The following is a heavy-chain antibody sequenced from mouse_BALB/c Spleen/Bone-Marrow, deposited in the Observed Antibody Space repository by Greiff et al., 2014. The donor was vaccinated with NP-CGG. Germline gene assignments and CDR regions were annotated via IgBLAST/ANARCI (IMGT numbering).Heavy chain of an antibody. CDR3: ARDKGRVFFDY. J-gene: IGHJ2*01. Sequence: DVHLVESGGGLVQPGGSLRLSCATSGFTFTDYYMNWVRQPPGKALEWLGFIRNKANGYTTEYSASVKGRFTISRDNSQNILCLQMNTLRAEDSATYYCARDKGRVFFDYWGQGTTLTVSS. CDR1: GFTFTDYY. CDR2: IRNKANGYTT. V-gene: IGHV7-3*02.